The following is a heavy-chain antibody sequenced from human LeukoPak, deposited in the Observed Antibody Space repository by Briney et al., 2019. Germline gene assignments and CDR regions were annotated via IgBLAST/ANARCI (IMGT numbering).Heavy chain of an antibody. CDR2: ISGRGTIV. D-gene: IGHD1-26*01. CDR3: ARDPYSGGYWNYYYYYMDV. V-gene: IGHV3-11*04. Sequence: GGSLRLSCAASGFTFSDYYMSWIRQAPGQGLEWVSCISGRGTIVYYADSVKGRFTISRDNAKNSLFLQMNSLTDEDTAVYYCARDPYSGGYWNYYYYYMDVWGKGTTVTISS. J-gene: IGHJ6*03. CDR1: GFTFSDYY.